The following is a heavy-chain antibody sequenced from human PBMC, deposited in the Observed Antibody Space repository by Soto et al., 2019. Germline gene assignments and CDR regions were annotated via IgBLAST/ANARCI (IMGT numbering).Heavy chain of an antibody. Sequence: GGSLRLSVEASGFTFSDQYMDWVRQAPGKGLEWVGRTRNKANSYTTEYAASVKGRFTVSRDDFKNSVYLQINSLMTEDTAVYYCARSPKTTGFREIDCSGQGILVTVST. CDR1: GFTFSDQY. J-gene: IGHJ4*02. V-gene: IGHV3-72*01. D-gene: IGHD4-17*01. CDR3: ARSPKTTGFREIDC. CDR2: TRNKANSYTT.